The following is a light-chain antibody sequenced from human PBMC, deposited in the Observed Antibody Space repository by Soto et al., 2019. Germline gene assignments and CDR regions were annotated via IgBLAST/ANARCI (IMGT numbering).Light chain of an antibody. Sequence: EIVLTQSPATLSLSPGERATLSCRASQSVSSYLAWYQHKPGQAPRLLIYGASNRATYIPARFSGRGSGTDFTLTISSLEYDDSAVYYCQQRDKWPRTFGQGTKLEIK. CDR1: QSVSSY. V-gene: IGKV3-11*01. J-gene: IGKJ2*01. CDR3: QQRDKWPRT. CDR2: GAS.